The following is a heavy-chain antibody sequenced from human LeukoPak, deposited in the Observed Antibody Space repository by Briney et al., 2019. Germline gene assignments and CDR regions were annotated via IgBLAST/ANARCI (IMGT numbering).Heavy chain of an antibody. D-gene: IGHD3-22*01. J-gene: IGHJ4*02. CDR3: TTRAYYYDSSGYSEADY. CDR2: IKSKTDGGTT. Sequence: PGGSLRLSCAASGFTFSSYAMSWVRQAPGRGLEWVGRIKSKTDGGTTDYAAPVKGRFTISRDDSKNTLYLQMNSLKTEDTAVYYCTTRAYYYDSSGYSEADYWGQGTLVTVSS. V-gene: IGHV3-15*01. CDR1: GFTFSSYA.